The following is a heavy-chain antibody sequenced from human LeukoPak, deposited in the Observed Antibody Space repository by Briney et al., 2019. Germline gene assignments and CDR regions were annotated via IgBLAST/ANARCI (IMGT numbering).Heavy chain of an antibody. CDR2: LGTAGDA. Sequence: GVSLRLSCAASGFTFSSYDMHWVRQAPGKGLEWVSGLGTAGDAYYPGSIKGRFTFSRENAKNSLFLQMNGLRVGDTAVYYCARGSYCSGGACSPVGAFDIWGQGTVVTVSS. V-gene: IGHV3-13*01. D-gene: IGHD2-15*01. J-gene: IGHJ3*02. CDR1: GFTFSSYD. CDR3: ARGSYCSGGACSPVGAFDI.